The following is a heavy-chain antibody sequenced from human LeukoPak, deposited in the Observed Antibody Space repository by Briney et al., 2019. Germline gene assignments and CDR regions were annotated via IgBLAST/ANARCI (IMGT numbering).Heavy chain of an antibody. CDR2: IYYSGST. D-gene: IGHD2-2*01. J-gene: IGHJ6*03. CDR3: ARVGTKVVVNYYRYHYMDV. CDR1: GGSISSSSYY. Sequence: PSETLSLTCTVSGGSISSSSYYWGWIRQPPGKGLEWIGSIYYSGSTYYNPSLKSRVTISVDTSKNQFSLKLSSVTAADTAVYYCARVGTKVVVNYYRYHYMDVWGKGTTVTVSS. V-gene: IGHV4-39*07.